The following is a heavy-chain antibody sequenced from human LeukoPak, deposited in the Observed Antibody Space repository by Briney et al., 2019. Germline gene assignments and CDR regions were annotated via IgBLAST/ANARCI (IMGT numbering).Heavy chain of an antibody. CDR2: IYYSGST. Sequence: SETLSLTCTVSGGSISSGDYYWSWIRQPPGKGLEWIGYIYYSGSTYYNPSLKSRVTISVDTSKNQFSLKLGSVTAADTAVYYCARVGRSSTSCFFDYWGQGTLVTVSS. J-gene: IGHJ4*02. V-gene: IGHV4-30-4*01. CDR1: GGSISSGDYY. CDR3: ARVGRSSTSCFFDY. D-gene: IGHD2-2*01.